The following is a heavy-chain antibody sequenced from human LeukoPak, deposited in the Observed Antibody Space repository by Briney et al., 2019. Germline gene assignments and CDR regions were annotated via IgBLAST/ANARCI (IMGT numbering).Heavy chain of an antibody. V-gene: IGHV1-69*04. Sequence: SVKVSCKASGGTFSSYAISWVRQAPGQGLEWMGRIIPILGIANYAQKFQGRVTITADKSTSTAYMELSSLRSEDTAVYYCARVGVYYGSGSYYKVFDYWGQGTLVTVSS. D-gene: IGHD3-10*01. CDR2: IIPILGIA. J-gene: IGHJ4*02. CDR1: GGTFSSYA. CDR3: ARVGVYYGSGSYYKVFDY.